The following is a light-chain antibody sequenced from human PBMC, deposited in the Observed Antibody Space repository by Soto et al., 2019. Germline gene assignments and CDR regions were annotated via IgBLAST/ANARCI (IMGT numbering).Light chain of an antibody. CDR2: DVS. CDR3: SSYAGSYTLV. CDR1: SNDVGGYNF. V-gene: IGLV2-11*01. Sequence: QSVLTQPRSVSGSPGQSVTISCTGTSNDVGGYNFVSWYQQHPGKVPKLFIYDVSRRPSGVPDRFSGSKSGNTASLTISGLQAEDEADYYCSSYAGSYTLVFGGGTKFTVL. J-gene: IGLJ2*01.